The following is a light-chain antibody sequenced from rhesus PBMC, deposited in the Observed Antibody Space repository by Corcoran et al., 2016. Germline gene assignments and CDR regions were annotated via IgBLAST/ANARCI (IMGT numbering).Light chain of an antibody. CDR1: QSVGSY. Sequence: ETVVTQSPATLSLSPGERATLSCRASQSVGSYLAWYQQKPGQAPRLLIYGAHSRATGIPDRFSGSGSGTDFTLTISSLEPEDVGVYYCQQSSNLSRTFGQGTKVEIK. J-gene: IGKJ1*01. CDR2: GAH. V-gene: IGKV3-24*04. CDR3: QQSSNLSRT.